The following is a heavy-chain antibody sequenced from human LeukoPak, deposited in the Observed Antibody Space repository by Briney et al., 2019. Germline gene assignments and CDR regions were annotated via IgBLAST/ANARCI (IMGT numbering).Heavy chain of an antibody. CDR1: GDSVSSNRAA. CDR3: ARGLISGWYFGGYYPHNWFDP. Sequence: SQTLSLTCAISGDSVSSNRAAWNWIRQSPARGLEWLGRTYYRSKWYNDYAVSVKSRITINPDTSKNQFSLQLNSVTPEDTAVYYCARGLISGWYFGGYYPHNWFDPWGQGTLVTVSS. CDR2: TYYRSKWYN. D-gene: IGHD6-19*01. J-gene: IGHJ5*02. V-gene: IGHV6-1*01.